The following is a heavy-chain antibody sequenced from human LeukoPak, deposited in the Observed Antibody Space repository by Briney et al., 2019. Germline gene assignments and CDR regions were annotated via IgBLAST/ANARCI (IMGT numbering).Heavy chain of an antibody. V-gene: IGHV1-24*01. CDR3: ATGLVIVGATLFDY. D-gene: IGHD1-26*01. Sequence: ASVKVSCKVSGYTLTELSMHWLRQAPGKGLEWMGGFDPEDGETIYAQKFQGRVTMTEDTSTDTAYMELSSLRSEDTAVYYCATGLVIVGATLFDYWGQGTLVTVSS. CDR2: FDPEDGET. J-gene: IGHJ4*02. CDR1: GYTLTELS.